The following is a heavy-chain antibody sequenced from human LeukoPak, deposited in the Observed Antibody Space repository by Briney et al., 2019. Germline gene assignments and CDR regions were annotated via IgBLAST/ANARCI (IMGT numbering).Heavy chain of an antibody. Sequence: GGSLRLSCAASGFTFSSYWMSWVRQAPGKGLEWVANIKQDGSEKYYVDSVKGRFTISRDNAKNSLYLQMNSLRAEDTAVYYCARLYSSSWYEDEYFRHWGQGTLVTVSS. D-gene: IGHD6-13*01. CDR1: GFTFSSYW. CDR2: IKQDGSEK. V-gene: IGHV3-7*01. CDR3: ARLYSSSWYEDEYFRH. J-gene: IGHJ1*01.